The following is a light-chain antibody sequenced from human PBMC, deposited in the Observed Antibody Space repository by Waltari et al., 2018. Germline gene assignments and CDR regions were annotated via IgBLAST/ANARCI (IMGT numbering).Light chain of an antibody. Sequence: QSALTPPPPLSGAPGQRVNISCTGCLYHTGAGSDVHCAQQRPGKGPKLLIYGSRNRPSGVPDRFSGSKSGPSASLAITGLQAEDEADYYCQSYDSSLSGHVVFGGGTKLTVL. V-gene: IGLV1-40*01. J-gene: IGLJ2*01. CDR2: GSR. CDR3: QSYDSSLSGHVV. CDR1: LYHTGAGSD.